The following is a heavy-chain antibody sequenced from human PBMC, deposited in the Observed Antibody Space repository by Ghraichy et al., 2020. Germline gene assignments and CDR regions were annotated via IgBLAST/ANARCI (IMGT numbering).Heavy chain of an antibody. CDR3: AKDGSGSYDFWSGYYNGWFDA. V-gene: IGHV3-23*01. Sequence: GGSLRLSCAASAFTFSSYAMSWVRQAPGKGLEWVSAISGSGSSTYYADSVKGRFTISRDNSKNTLYLQMNSLRAEDTAIYYCAKDGSGSYDFWSGYYNGWFDAWGQGTLVTVSS. CDR2: ISGSGSST. J-gene: IGHJ5*01. D-gene: IGHD3-3*01. CDR1: AFTFSSYA.